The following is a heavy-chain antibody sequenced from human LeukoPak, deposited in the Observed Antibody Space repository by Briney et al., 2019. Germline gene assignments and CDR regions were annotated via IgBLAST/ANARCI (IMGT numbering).Heavy chain of an antibody. CDR1: GFTFSSYG. D-gene: IGHD2-15*01. J-gene: IGHJ5*02. Sequence: GRSLRLSCAASGFTFSSYGMHWVRQAPGKGLEWVAVISYDGSNKYYADSVKGRFTISRDNSKNTLYLQMNSLRAEDTAVYYCAKELGYCSGGSCYLWGQGTLVTVSS. V-gene: IGHV3-30*18. CDR2: ISYDGSNK. CDR3: AKELGYCSGGSCYL.